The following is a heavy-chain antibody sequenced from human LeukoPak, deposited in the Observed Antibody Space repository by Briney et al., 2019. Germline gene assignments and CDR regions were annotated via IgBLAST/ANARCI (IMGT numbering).Heavy chain of an antibody. CDR1: GGSFSGYY. V-gene: IGHV4-34*01. J-gene: IGHJ5*02. Sequence: SETLSLTCAVYGGSFSGYYWSWIRQPPGKGLEWIGEINHSGSTYYNPSLKSRVTISVDTSKNQFSLKLSSVTAADTAVYYCARSRTYYYGSGRVRNWFDPWGQGTLVTVSS. CDR3: ARSRTYYYGSGRVRNWFDP. D-gene: IGHD3-10*01. CDR2: INHSGST.